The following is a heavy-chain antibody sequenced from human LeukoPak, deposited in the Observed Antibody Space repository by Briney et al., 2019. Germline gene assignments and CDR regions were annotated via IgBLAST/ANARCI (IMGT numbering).Heavy chain of an antibody. J-gene: IGHJ3*02. CDR2: INPNSGGT. D-gene: IGHD6-19*01. CDR1: GYTFTGYY. V-gene: IGHV1-2*04. Sequence: ASVKVSCKASGYTFTGYYMHWVRQAPGQGLEWMGWINPNSGGTNYAQKFQGWVTMTRDTSISTAYMELSRLRSDDTAVYYCARDMLSGWSWGGAFDIWGQGTMVTVSS. CDR3: ARDMLSGWSWGGAFDI.